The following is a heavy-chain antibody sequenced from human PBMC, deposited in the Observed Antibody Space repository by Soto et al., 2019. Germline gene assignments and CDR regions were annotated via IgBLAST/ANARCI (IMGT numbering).Heavy chain of an antibody. J-gene: IGHJ4*02. CDR2: ISAYNGNT. V-gene: IGHV1-18*01. D-gene: IGHD5-12*01. Sequence: ASVKVSCKASGYTFTSYGISCVRQAPGQGLEWMGWISAYNGNTNYAQKLQGRVTMTTDTSTSTAYMELRSLRSDDTAVYYCARVDIVATIKEANFDYWGQGTLVTVS. CDR1: GYTFTSYG. CDR3: ARVDIVATIKEANFDY.